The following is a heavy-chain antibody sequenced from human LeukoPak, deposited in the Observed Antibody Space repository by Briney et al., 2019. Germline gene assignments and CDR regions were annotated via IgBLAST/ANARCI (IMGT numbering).Heavy chain of an antibody. CDR1: GYTFTSYY. D-gene: IGHD2-21*02. V-gene: IGHV1-46*01. CDR2: INLSGGST. CDR3: ARERDAPSFVAVTAIPHFDY. J-gene: IGHJ4*02. Sequence: ASVKVSCRASGYTFTSYYFHWVGQPPGQGLEWMGLINLSGGSTSYAQKFQGRVTMTRDTSTSTVYMEPSSLRSEDTAVYYCARERDAPSFVAVTAIPHFDYWGQGTLVTVSS.